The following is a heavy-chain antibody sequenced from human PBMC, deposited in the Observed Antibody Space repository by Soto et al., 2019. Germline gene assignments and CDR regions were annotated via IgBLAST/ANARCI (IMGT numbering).Heavy chain of an antibody. D-gene: IGHD2-8*02. CDR2: IFDSGTI. J-gene: IGHJ4*02. V-gene: IGHV4-31*02. CDR1: GGYITSVNHY. CDR3: AREVSGTGAFDY. Sequence: QVQLEQSGPGLVKPSQTLSLTCNISGGYITSVNHYWSWIRQSPGEGLEWIGYIFDSGTIHYNPSLQVRLTIAGDTSQTQFSLTIHSVTVADTAVYYCAREVSGTGAFDYWGQGTLVTVSS.